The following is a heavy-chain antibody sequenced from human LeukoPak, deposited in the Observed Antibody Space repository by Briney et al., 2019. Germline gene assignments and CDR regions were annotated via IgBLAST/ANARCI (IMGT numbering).Heavy chain of an antibody. CDR2: FYHTGST. J-gene: IGHJ2*01. CDR3: ARRGWYFDL. CDR1: GGSISSYY. V-gene: IGHV4-59*08. Sequence: PSETLSLTCAVSGGSISSYYWSWIRQPPGKGLEWIGYFYHTGSTTYNPSLKSRVTISVDTSKNQFSLNLSSVTAADTAVYYCARRGWYFDLWGRGTLATVSS.